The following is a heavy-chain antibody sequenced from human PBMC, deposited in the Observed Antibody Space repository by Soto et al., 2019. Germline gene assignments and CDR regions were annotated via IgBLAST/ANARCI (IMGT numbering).Heavy chain of an antibody. D-gene: IGHD2-21*01. CDR2: MYYSGTT. J-gene: IGHJ1*01. V-gene: IGHV4-39*07. CDR1: GGSISSSSYF. CDR3: SVVTPPSELHL. Sequence: PSETLSLTCTVSGGSISSSSYFWGWIRQPPGKGLEWIGSMYYSGTTYYNPSLRSRVTISVDTSKNQFSLKLTSVTAADSAIYYDSVVTPPSELHLWGQGALVTVSS.